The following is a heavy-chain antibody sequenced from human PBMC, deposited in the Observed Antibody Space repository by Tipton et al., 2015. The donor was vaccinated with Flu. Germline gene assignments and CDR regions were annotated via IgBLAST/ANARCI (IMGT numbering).Heavy chain of an antibody. CDR2: LCHSGNT. CDR1: GSSIGGAFC. Sequence: GLVKPSETLSLTCSVSGSSIGGAFCWGWIRQPPRKGLQWIGNLCHSGNTYYNPSLKSRVTVSVDRSRNQFSLRLTSVTAADTAVYYCARLEVVVGATGGQGDYWGQGTLVTVSS. J-gene: IGHJ4*02. CDR3: ARLEVVVGATGGQGDY. D-gene: IGHD1-26*01. V-gene: IGHV4-38-2*01.